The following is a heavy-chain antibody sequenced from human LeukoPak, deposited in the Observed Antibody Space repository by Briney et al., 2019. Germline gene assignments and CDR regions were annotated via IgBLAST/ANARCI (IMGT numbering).Heavy chain of an antibody. CDR1: GFTFSSYE. CDR3: AREVSQLLRHFDY. J-gene: IGHJ4*02. Sequence: GGSLRLSCAASGFTFSSYEMNWVRQAPGKGLEWVSYISSGGTTIYYADSVKGRFTISRDNAKNSLYLQMNSLRAEDTAVYYCAREVSQLLRHFDYWGQGTLVTVSS. V-gene: IGHV3-48*03. CDR2: ISSGGTTI. D-gene: IGHD2-2*01.